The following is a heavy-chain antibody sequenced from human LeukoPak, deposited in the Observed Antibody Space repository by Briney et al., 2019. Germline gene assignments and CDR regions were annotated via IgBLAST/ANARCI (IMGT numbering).Heavy chain of an antibody. D-gene: IGHD3-16*01. V-gene: IGHV3-15*05. CDR3: AKYDASVNFDY. J-gene: IGHJ4*02. CDR2: IKSKTDGGTT. CDR1: GFTFTNVW. Sequence: GGSLRLSCVASGFTFTNVWMSWVGKAPGKGLDWVGHIKSKTDGGTTDYSAPVKGRFIISRDDSEHTLYLQMNSLKTDDTAVYYCAKYDASVNFDYWGQGTLVTVSS.